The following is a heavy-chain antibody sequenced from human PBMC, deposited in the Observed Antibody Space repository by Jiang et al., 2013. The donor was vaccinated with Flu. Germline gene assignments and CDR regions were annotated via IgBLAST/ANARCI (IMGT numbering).Heavy chain of an antibody. CDR1: GFTFSSYG. V-gene: IGHV3-30*18. J-gene: IGHJ4*02. CDR2: ISYDGSNK. D-gene: IGHD5-24*01. Sequence: QLVESGGGVVQPGRSLRLSCAASGFTFSSYGMHWVRQAPGKGLEWVAVISYDGSNKYYADSVKGRFTISRDNSKNTLYLQMNSLRAEDTAVYYCAKDLGRWLQFRLLLDYWGQGTLVTVSS. CDR3: AKDLGRWLQFRLLLDY.